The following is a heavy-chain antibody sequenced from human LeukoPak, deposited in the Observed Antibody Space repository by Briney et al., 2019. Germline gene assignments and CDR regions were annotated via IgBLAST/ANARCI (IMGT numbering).Heavy chain of an antibody. CDR2: TWYDGSNN. J-gene: IGHJ3*02. D-gene: IGHD3-10*01. V-gene: IGHV3-33*01. CDR1: GFXFSEHG. CDR3: ARDRYFGSDGFDI. Sequence: PGGSLRLSCGASGFXFSEHGIHWVRQAPGKGPEWVTVTWYDGSNNHYADSVKGRFSISRDNSKNTVFLEMNSLRAEDTAVYHCARDRYFGSDGFDIWGPGTMVIVSS.